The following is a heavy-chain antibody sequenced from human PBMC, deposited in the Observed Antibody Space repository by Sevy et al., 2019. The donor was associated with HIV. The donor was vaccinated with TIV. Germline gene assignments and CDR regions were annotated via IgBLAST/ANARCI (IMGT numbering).Heavy chain of an antibody. Sequence: SLRLSCAASGFNLDDYAMHWVRQTPGKGLEWVSGINWNSGSIAYADSVKGRFSISRDNAKNSLYLQLNSLRAEDTAVYYCAKEYGGWYTSTWYFFDYWGQGTLVTVSS. J-gene: IGHJ4*02. CDR3: AKEYGGWYTSTWYFFDY. CDR2: INWNSGSI. D-gene: IGHD6-13*01. CDR1: GFNLDDYA. V-gene: IGHV3-9*01.